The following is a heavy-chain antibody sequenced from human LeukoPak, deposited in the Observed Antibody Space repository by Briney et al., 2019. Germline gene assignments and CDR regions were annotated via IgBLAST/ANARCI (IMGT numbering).Heavy chain of an antibody. CDR2: IIPIFGTA. CDR3: ANSSRGDDFWSGSSWFDP. Sequence: SVKVSCKASGGTFSSYTISWVRQAPGQGLEWIGGIIPIFGTAKYAQKFQGRVTITTDESMNTAYMELRSLRSEDTAVYYCANSSRGDDFWSGSSWFDPWGQGTQVTVSS. CDR1: GGTFSSYT. D-gene: IGHD3-3*01. J-gene: IGHJ5*02. V-gene: IGHV1-69*05.